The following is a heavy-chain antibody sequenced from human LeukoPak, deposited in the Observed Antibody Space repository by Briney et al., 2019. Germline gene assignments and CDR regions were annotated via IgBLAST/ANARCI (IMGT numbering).Heavy chain of an antibody. CDR2: INTNTGNP. Sequence: EASVKVSCKASGYTFTSYAMNWVRQAPGQGLEWMGWINTNTGNPTYAQGFTGRFVFSLDTSVSTAYLQISSPKAEDTAVYYCARGEMATIRVSDYWGQGTLVTVSS. D-gene: IGHD5-24*01. J-gene: IGHJ4*02. CDR3: ARGEMATIRVSDY. V-gene: IGHV7-4-1*02. CDR1: GYTFTSYA.